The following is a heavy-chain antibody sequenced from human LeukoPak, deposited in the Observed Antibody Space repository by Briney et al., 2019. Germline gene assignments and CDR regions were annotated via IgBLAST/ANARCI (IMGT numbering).Heavy chain of an antibody. CDR1: GFTFSSYA. D-gene: IGHD2-8*01. CDR3: ASILGYCTNGVCSDY. V-gene: IGHV3-30-3*01. J-gene: IGHJ4*02. Sequence: GGSLRLSCAASGFTFSSYAMHWVRQAPGKGLEWVAVISYDGSNKYYADSVKGRFTIPRDNSKNTLYLQMNSLRAEDTAVYYCASILGYCTNGVCSDYWGQGTLVTVSS. CDR2: ISYDGSNK.